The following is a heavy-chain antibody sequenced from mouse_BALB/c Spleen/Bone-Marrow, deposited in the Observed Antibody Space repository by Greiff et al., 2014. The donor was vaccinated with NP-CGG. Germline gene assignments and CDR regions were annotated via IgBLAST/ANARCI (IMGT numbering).Heavy chain of an antibody. Sequence: EVQLQQSGTVLARPGASVKMSCKASGYSFTSYWIHWVKQRPGQGLEWIGAIYPGDSDTGFNQKFKDKAKLTAVTSASTAYMELSSLTNEDSAVYYCTRRTATLDYWGQGTTLTVSS. CDR2: IYPGDSDT. D-gene: IGHD1-2*01. CDR3: TRRTATLDY. CDR1: GYSFTSYW. J-gene: IGHJ2*01. V-gene: IGHV1-5*01.